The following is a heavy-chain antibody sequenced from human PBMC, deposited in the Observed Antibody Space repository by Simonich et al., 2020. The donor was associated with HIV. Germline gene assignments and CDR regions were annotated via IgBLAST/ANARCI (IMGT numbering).Heavy chain of an antibody. Sequence: QVQLVQSGAEVKKPGSSVKVSCKASGGTFSSYAISWVRQAPGQGLEWMGRFIPIFGTSNYAQKFKGRVTITVDESPSTADMELNSLTPEDTAIYYCAREDFGDYGGKHFDYWGQGTLVTVSS. CDR3: AREDFGDYGGKHFDY. D-gene: IGHD4-17*01. CDR2: FIPIFGTS. CDR1: GGTFSSYA. J-gene: IGHJ4*02. V-gene: IGHV1-69*13.